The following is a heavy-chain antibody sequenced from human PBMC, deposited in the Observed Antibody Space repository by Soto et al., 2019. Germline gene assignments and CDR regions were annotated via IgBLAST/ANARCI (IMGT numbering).Heavy chain of an antibody. V-gene: IGHV5-51*01. J-gene: IGHJ4*02. CDR1: GYSFSDYW. Sequence: GESLKISCKGSGYSFSDYWIGWVRQMPGKGLEWMGIIYPDDSDARYSPSFQGQVTISADKSISTAYLQWSSLRASDTAMYYCARQKPQWPAFDYCGQGPLVTVSS. CDR3: ARQKPQWPAFDY. D-gene: IGHD6-19*01. CDR2: IYPDDSDA.